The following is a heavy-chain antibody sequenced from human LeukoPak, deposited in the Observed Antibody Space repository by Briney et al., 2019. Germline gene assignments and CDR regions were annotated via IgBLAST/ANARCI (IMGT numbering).Heavy chain of an antibody. CDR1: GGSISSTSYY. CDR3: ARHYSTSLVYRFDP. Sequence: PSETLSLTRTVSGGSISSTSYYWDWLRPPPWKGLEWIGSIYYSGSTYYNPSLKSRVTISVDTSKNQFSLKLSSVTAADTAVYYCARHYSTSLVYRFDPWGQGTLVTVSS. CDR2: IYYSGST. V-gene: IGHV4-39*01. D-gene: IGHD6-6*01. J-gene: IGHJ5*02.